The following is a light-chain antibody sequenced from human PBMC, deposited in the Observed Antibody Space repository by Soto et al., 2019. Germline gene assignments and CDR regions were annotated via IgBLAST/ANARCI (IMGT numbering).Light chain of an antibody. CDR1: QSISLY. CDR2: RAS. Sequence: DIQMTQAPYALSASVGDRVTITCRASQSISLYLAWYQQKPGKAPNLLIYRASNLQTGVPSRFSGSGSGTEFTLTISSLQPDDFATYYCQQFNSYPWTFGQWTKVEVK. J-gene: IGKJ1*01. V-gene: IGKV1-5*03. CDR3: QQFNSYPWT.